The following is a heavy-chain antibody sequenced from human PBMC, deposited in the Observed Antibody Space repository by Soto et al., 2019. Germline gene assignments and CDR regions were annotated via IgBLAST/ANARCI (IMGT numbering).Heavy chain of an antibody. CDR2: IYYSGST. Sequence: QLQLQESGPGLVKPSETLSLTCTVSGGSISSSSYYWGWIRQPPGKGLEWIGSIYYSGSTYYNPSLKSRVTISVDTSKNQFSLKLSSVTAADTAVYYCARLPAVSCFDYWGQGTLVTVSS. CDR1: GGSISSSSYY. CDR3: ARLPAVSCFDY. V-gene: IGHV4-39*01. D-gene: IGHD2-15*01. J-gene: IGHJ4*02.